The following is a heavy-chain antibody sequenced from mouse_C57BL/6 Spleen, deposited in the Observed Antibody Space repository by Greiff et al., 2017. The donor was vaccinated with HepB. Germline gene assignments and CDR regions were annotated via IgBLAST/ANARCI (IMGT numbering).Heavy chain of an antibody. CDR3: ARWDGYTPAWFAY. CDR2: IYPGDGDT. D-gene: IGHD2-3*01. V-gene: IGHV1-80*01. Sequence: VKLMESGAELVKPGASVKISCKASGYAFSSYWMNWVKQRPGKGLEWIGQIYPGDGDTNYNGKFKGKATLTADKSSSTAYMQLSSLTSEDSAVYFCARWDGYTPAWFAYWGQGTLVTVSA. J-gene: IGHJ3*01. CDR1: GYAFSSYW.